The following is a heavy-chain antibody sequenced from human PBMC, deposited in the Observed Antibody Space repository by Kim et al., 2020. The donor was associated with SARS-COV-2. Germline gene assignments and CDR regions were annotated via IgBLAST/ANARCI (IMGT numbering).Heavy chain of an antibody. CDR1: GFTVRTNY. CDR2: IYSIGST. CDR3: ARNRNYFYYMDV. J-gene: IGHJ6*03. V-gene: IGHV3-66*01. Sequence: GGSLRLSCAASGFTVRTNYMSWVRLAPGKGLEWVSVIYSIGSTYYAASVKGRFTISRDNSKNTLYFQMSSLRVEDTAIYFCARNRNYFYYMDVWGKGTMV.